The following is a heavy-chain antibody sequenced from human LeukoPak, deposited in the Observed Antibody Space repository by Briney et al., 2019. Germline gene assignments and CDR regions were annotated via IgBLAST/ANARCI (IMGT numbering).Heavy chain of an antibody. CDR1: GFTLTNAW. J-gene: IGHJ4*02. D-gene: IGHD5-18*01. CDR3: TRALGYSYAHFDY. Sequence: GGSLRLSCAPSGFTLTNAWMSWVRQAPGKGLGWVGFIRSKAYGGTTEYAASVKGRLTISRDDSKSIAYLQMNSLKTEDTAVYYCTRALGYSYAHFDYWGQGTLVTVSS. CDR2: IRSKAYGGTT. V-gene: IGHV3-49*04.